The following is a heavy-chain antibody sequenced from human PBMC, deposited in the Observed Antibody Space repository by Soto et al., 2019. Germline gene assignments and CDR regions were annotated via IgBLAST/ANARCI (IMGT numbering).Heavy chain of an antibody. CDR1: GYTFTGYY. V-gene: IGHV1-2*04. CDR3: ARGYCISTSCYHWFDP. CDR2: INPNSGGT. D-gene: IGHD2-2*01. J-gene: IGHJ5*02. Sequence: QVQLVQSGAEVKKPGASVKVSCKASGYTFTGYYMHWVRQAPGQGLEWMGWINPNSGGTNYAQKFQGWVTMTSDTSISTAYMELSRLRSDDTAVYYCARGYCISTSCYHWFDPWGQGTLVTVSS.